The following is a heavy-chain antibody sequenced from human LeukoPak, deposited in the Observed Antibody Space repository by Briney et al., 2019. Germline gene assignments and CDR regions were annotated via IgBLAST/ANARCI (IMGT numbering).Heavy chain of an antibody. CDR1: GFTFDNYA. Sequence: GRSLRLSCAASGFTFDNYAMHWVRQAPGKGPEWVSGISWNSGSIGYADSVKGRFTISRDNAKNSLYLQMNSLRAEDTALYYCAKSSMIGTIFGAWGKGTLVTVSS. CDR2: ISWNSGSI. J-gene: IGHJ5*02. CDR3: AKSSMIGTIFGA. V-gene: IGHV3-9*01. D-gene: IGHD3-3*01.